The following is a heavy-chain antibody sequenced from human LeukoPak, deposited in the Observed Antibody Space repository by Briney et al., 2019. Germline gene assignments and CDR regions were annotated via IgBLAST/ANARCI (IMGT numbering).Heavy chain of an antibody. D-gene: IGHD4-17*01. V-gene: IGHV1-69*06. CDR1: GGSFSSSP. CDR3: ARERHEYGAFDY. CDR2: IIPIFGTT. J-gene: IGHJ4*02. Sequence: GASVKVSCKASGGSFSSSPISWVRQAPGQGLEWMGGIIPIFGTTNYAQKFQGRVTVTADKSTGAAYMELSSLRSDDTAVYYCARERHEYGAFDYWGGGTLVSVSS.